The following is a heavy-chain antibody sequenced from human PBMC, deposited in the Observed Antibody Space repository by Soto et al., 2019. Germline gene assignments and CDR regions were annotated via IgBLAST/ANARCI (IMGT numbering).Heavy chain of an antibody. D-gene: IGHD3-16*01. Sequence: PSETLSLTCAVYGGSFSCYYWSWIRQPPGKGLEWIGEINHSGSTNYNPSLKSRVTISVDTSKNQFSLKLSSVTAADTAVYYCARVIRYYYYGMDVWGQGTTVTVS. CDR2: INHSGST. J-gene: IGHJ6*02. V-gene: IGHV4-34*01. CDR1: GGSFSCYY. CDR3: ARVIRYYYYGMDV.